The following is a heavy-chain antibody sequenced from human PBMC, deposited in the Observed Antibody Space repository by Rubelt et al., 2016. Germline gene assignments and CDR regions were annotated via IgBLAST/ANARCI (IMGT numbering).Heavy chain of an antibody. Sequence: QVQLQESGPGLVKPSETLSLTCTVSGGSISSYYWSWIRQPPGKGLEWIGYIYYSWSTNYNPSPKSRVTTSVDTSKNQFSVKMSCGTAADTAVYYCARVYSHGYTYWGQGVLVTVSS. CDR2: IYYSWST. D-gene: IGHD5-18*01. V-gene: IGHV4-59*12. CDR3: ARVYSHGYTY. J-gene: IGHJ4*02. CDR1: GGSISSYY.